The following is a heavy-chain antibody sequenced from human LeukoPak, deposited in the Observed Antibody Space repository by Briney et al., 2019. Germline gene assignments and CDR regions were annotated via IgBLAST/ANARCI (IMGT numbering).Heavy chain of an antibody. CDR3: ARRSPIAATGTRRLED. Sequence: GGSLRLSCAASGFTVSSNHMSWVRQAPGKGLEWVSIIYSGGGTYYADSVRGRFTISRDNSKNTLYLQMNSLRAEDTAVYYCARRSPIAATGTRRLEDWGQGTLVTVPT. D-gene: IGHD6-13*01. V-gene: IGHV3-53*01. CDR1: GFTVSSNH. J-gene: IGHJ4*02. CDR2: IYSGGGT.